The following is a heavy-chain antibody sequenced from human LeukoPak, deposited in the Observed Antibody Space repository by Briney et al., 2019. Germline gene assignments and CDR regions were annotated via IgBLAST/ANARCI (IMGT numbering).Heavy chain of an antibody. D-gene: IGHD4-17*01. V-gene: IGHV3-7*01. Sequence: GGSLRLSCAASGCTFSGYWMSWVRQAPGKGLEGVANINKDGSERYNVDSVKGRFTISRDNANKSLYLQMNSLRAEDTSVYYCARESKGRSKIDYWGQGTLVTVSS. J-gene: IGHJ4*02. CDR1: GCTFSGYW. CDR2: INKDGSER. CDR3: ARESKGRSKIDY.